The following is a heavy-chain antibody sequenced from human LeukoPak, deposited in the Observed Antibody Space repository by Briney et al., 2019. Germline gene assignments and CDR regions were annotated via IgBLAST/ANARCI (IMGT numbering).Heavy chain of an antibody. V-gene: IGHV1-2*02. CDR1: GYTFTDYY. CDR3: ARDLKGGSYSQSGY. CDR2: INPNSGGT. Sequence: GASVKVSCKTSGYTFTDYYMHWVRQAPGQGLEWMGWINPNSGGTNYAQKFQGRVTMTRDTSISTAYMELSRLRSDDTAVYYCARDLKGGSYSQSGYWGQGTLVTVSS. D-gene: IGHD1-26*01. J-gene: IGHJ4*02.